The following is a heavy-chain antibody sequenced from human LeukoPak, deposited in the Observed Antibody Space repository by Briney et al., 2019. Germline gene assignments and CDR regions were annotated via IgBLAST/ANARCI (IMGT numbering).Heavy chain of an antibody. V-gene: IGHV1-2*06. D-gene: IGHD3-16*02. CDR1: GYTFTGYY. CDR2: INPNSGGT. CDR3: ARDKYYDYVWGSYRPDY. J-gene: IGHJ4*02. Sequence: ASVKVSCKASGYTFTGYYMHWVRQAPGQGREWMGRINPNSGGTNYAQKFQGRVTMTRDTSISTAYMELSRLRYDDTAVYYCARDKYYDYVWGSYRPDYWGQGTLVTVSS.